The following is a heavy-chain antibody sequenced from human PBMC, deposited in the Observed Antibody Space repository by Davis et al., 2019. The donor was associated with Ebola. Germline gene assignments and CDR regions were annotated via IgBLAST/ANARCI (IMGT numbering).Heavy chain of an antibody. CDR2: ISYDGSYK. J-gene: IGHJ4*02. CDR3: AKVESPGY. D-gene: IGHD5-24*01. V-gene: IGHV3-30*18. Sequence: GGSLRLSCAASGFTFSDYYMSWIRQAPGKGLEWVAAISYDGSYKYDGDSVKGRFTISRDNSKNTLYLQLNSLGPDDTAVYYCAKVESPGYWGQGTLVTVSS. CDR1: GFTFSDYY.